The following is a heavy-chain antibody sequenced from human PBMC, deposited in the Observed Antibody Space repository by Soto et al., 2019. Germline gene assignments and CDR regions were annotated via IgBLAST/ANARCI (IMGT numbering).Heavy chain of an antibody. CDR1: GFTFSNAW. J-gene: IGHJ1*01. Sequence: PGGSLRLSCAASGFTFSNAWMSWVRQAPGKGLEWVGRIKSKTDGGTTDYAAPVKGRFTISRDDSKNTLYLQMNSLKTEDTAVYYCTTVSSSGWPEAHHWGQGTLVTVSS. CDR3: TTVSSSGWPEAHH. D-gene: IGHD6-19*01. CDR2: IKSKTDGGTT. V-gene: IGHV3-15*01.